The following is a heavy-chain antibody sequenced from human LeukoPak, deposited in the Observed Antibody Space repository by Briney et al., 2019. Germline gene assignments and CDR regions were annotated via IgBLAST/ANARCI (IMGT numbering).Heavy chain of an antibody. Sequence: GGALQISCKGSGCSFTTYWIGWVRRMPGKGLEGMGIIYPGDSDTRYSPSFQGQVTISADKSISTAYLQWSSLKASDTAMYYCASLNQYYYDSSGTALAGYWGQGTLVTVSS. CDR2: IYPGDSDT. D-gene: IGHD3-22*01. V-gene: IGHV5-51*01. CDR1: GCSFTTYW. J-gene: IGHJ4*02. CDR3: ASLNQYYYDSSGTALAGY.